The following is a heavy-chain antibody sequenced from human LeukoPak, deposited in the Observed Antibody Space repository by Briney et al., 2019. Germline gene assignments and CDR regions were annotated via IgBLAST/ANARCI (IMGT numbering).Heavy chain of an antibody. Sequence: ASVKVSCKASGYTFRNHDINWVRQATGQGPEWMGWVNPNSGNTGYAQKFQGRLNMTRNTSTNTVYMELTSLRSEDTAVYYCARLNWMIRYYYMDVWGKGTTVTISS. CDR1: GYTFRNHD. CDR3: ARLNWMIRYYYMDV. V-gene: IGHV1-8*01. J-gene: IGHJ6*04. CDR2: VNPNSGNT. D-gene: IGHD1-1*01.